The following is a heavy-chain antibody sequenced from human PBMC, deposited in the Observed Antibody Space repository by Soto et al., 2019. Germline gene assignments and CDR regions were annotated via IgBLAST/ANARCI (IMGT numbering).Heavy chain of an antibody. CDR1: GFTFSNYN. CDR2: ISRSGSTK. J-gene: IGHJ2*01. Sequence: GGSLRLSCAASGFTFSNYNMNWVRQAPGKGLEWVSYISRSGSTKYYADSVRGRFTISRDNAKNSLFLQMSSLRAEDTAVYYCVRDASPEYRSSWDPSYFDLWGRGTLVTVSS. CDR3: VRDASPEYRSSWDPSYFDL. D-gene: IGHD2-2*01. V-gene: IGHV3-48*01.